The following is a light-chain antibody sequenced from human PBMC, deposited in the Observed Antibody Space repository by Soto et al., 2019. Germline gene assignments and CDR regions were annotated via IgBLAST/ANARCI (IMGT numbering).Light chain of an antibody. CDR2: KAS. CDR3: QQYNTYWT. CDR1: QSISSW. Sequence: DIQMTQSPSTLSASVGDRVTITCRASQSISSWLAWYLQKPGKAPKLLIYKASSLESGVPSRFSGSGSGTEFTLTLSSLQPDDFATYYCQQYNTYWTFGQGTKVDIK. J-gene: IGKJ1*01. V-gene: IGKV1-5*03.